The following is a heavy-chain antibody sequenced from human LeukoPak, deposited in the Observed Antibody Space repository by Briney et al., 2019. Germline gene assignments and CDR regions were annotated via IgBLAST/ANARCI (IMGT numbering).Heavy chain of an antibody. CDR1: GFTFNIFW. J-gene: IGHJ5*02. CDR2: IKEDGSVK. CDR3: ARALAGSGSWFDP. Sequence: GGSLRLSCAASGFTFNIFWMSWVRQAPGKGLEWVANIKEDGSVKYYVDSVKGRFTISRDNDKNSLYLQMNRLRAEDTAVYYCARALAGSGSWFDPWGQGTLVTVSS. D-gene: IGHD3-10*01. V-gene: IGHV3-7*04.